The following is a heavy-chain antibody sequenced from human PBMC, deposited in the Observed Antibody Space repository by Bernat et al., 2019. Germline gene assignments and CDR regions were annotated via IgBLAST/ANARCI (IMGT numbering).Heavy chain of an antibody. CDR3: ASPRLTLIAAAPQTPPAYYFDY. CDR2: FDPEDGET. J-gene: IGHJ4*02. CDR1: GYTLTELS. Sequence: QVQLVQSGAEVKKPGASVKVSCKVCGYTLTELSMHWVRQAPGKGLEWMGGFDPEDGETIYAQKFQATVTMPYATSTDTAYIALRRLRSADTAVYSCASPRLTLIAAAPQTPPAYYFDYWGQGTLVTVSS. V-gene: IGHV1-24*01. D-gene: IGHD6-13*01.